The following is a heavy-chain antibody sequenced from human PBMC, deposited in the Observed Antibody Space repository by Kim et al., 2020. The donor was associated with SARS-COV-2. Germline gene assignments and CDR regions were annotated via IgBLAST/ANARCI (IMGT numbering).Heavy chain of an antibody. Sequence: GSTNYNPSLKSRVTISVDTSKNQFSLKLSAVTAADTAVYYCARPQPFFQHWGQGTLVTVSS. CDR3: ARPQPFFQH. J-gene: IGHJ1*01. CDR2: GST. V-gene: IGHV4-34*01.